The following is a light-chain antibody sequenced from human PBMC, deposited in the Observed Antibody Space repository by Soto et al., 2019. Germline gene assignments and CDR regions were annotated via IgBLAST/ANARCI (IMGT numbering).Light chain of an antibody. CDR1: SRDVGGYNY. V-gene: IGLV2-11*01. Sequence: QSALTQPRSVSGSPGQSVTISCTGTSRDVGGYNYVSWFQQHPGTAPKLVIYDVTQRPSGVPDRFSGSKSGNTASLTISGLQAEDEADYYCAVWDDSLNGYVFGTGTKLTVL. CDR2: DVT. CDR3: AVWDDSLNGYV. J-gene: IGLJ1*01.